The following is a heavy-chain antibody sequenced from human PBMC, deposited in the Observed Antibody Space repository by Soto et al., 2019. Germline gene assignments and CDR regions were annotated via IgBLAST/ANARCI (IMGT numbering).Heavy chain of an antibody. CDR2: INQDGSEK. D-gene: IGHD2-8*01. CDR1: GFTFSTYW. V-gene: IGHV3-7*01. CDR3: SRSLNA. Sequence: QPGGSLRLSCAASGFTFSTYWMDWVRQTPGKGLEWVANINQDGSEKNYVGSVKGRFTISRDNAKNSLYLQMSSLTAEDSDLYYCSRSLNAWGQGTLVTVYS. J-gene: IGHJ5*02.